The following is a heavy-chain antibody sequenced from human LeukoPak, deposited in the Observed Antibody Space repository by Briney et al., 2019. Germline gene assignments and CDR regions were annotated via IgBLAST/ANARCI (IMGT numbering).Heavy chain of an antibody. CDR3: ARGTGNYYGY. V-gene: IGHV3-9*01. Sequence: PGGSLRLSCAASGFTFDDYAMHWVRQAPGKGLEWVSGISWNSGSIGYADSVKGRFTISRDNAKNSLYLQMNSLRAEDTAVYYCARGTGNYYGYWGQGTLVTVSS. CDR2: ISWNSGSI. J-gene: IGHJ4*02. D-gene: IGHD3/OR15-3a*01. CDR1: GFTFDDYA.